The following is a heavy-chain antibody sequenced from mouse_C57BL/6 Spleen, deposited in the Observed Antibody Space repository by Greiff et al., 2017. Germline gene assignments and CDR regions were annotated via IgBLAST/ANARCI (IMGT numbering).Heavy chain of an antibody. CDR3: TTDYYGSSLFAY. D-gene: IGHD1-1*01. CDR2: IDPENGDT. Sequence: VQLQQSGAELVRPGASVKLSCTASGFNIKDDYMHWVKQRPEQGLEWIGWIDPENGDTEYASKFQGKATITADTSSNTAYLQLSSLTSEDTAVYYCTTDYYGSSLFAYWGQGTLVTVSA. J-gene: IGHJ3*01. V-gene: IGHV14-4*01. CDR1: GFNIKDDY.